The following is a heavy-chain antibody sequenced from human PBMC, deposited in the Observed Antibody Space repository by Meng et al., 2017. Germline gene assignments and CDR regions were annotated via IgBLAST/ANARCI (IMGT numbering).Heavy chain of an antibody. V-gene: IGHV4-4*07. CDR2: IYTSGST. CDR1: GGSISSYY. CDR3: ARDPRGGNYLDAFDI. J-gene: IGHJ3*02. Sequence: SETLSLTCTVSGGSISSYYWSWIRQPAGKGLEWIGRIYTSGSTNYNPSLKSRVTMSVDTSKNQFCLQLSSVTAADTAVYYCARDPRGGNYLDAFDIWGQGTMVTVSS. D-gene: IGHD4-23*01.